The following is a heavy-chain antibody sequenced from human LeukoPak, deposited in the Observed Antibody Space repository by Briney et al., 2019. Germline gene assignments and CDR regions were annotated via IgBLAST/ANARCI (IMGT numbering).Heavy chain of an antibody. CDR3: ARHHGP. CDR2: IYDGGST. V-gene: IGHV4-39*01. CDR1: GGSIRSSYYY. J-gene: IGHJ5*02. Sequence: PSETLSLTCTVSGGSIRSSYYYWGWIRQPPGKGLEWIGSIYDGGSTYYNPSLKSRVTISVDTSKNQFSLKLNSVTAADTAVYYCARHHGPWGQGTLVTVSS.